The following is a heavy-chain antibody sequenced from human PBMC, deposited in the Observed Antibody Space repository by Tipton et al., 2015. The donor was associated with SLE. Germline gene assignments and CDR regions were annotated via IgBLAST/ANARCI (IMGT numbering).Heavy chain of an antibody. CDR1: GYSISSDYY. Sequence: TLSLTCTVSGYSISSDYYWGWIRQPPGKGLEWIGSIYHSGSTHYNPSLKSRVSISVDTSKNQFSLKLSSVTAADTAIYYCAREDGDKNYFDYWGQGTLVTVSS. V-gene: IGHV4-38-2*02. CDR2: IYHSGST. D-gene: IGHD4-17*01. CDR3: AREDGDKNYFDY. J-gene: IGHJ4*02.